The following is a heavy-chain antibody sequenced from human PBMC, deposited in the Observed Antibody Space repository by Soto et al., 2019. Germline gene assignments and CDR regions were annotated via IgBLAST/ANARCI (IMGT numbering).Heavy chain of an antibody. Sequence: PSETLSLTCTVSGGSISSGGYYWSWIRQHPGKGLEWIGYIYYSGSTYYNPSLKSRVTISVDTSKNQFSLKLSSVTAADTAVYYCARYAEPLNGAFDIWGQGTMVTVSS. CDR2: IYYSGST. CDR3: ARYAEPLNGAFDI. J-gene: IGHJ3*02. D-gene: IGHD1-26*01. CDR1: GGSISSGGYY. V-gene: IGHV4-31*03.